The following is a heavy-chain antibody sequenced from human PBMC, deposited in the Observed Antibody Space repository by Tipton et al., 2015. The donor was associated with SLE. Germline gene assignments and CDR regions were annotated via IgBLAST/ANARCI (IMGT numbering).Heavy chain of an antibody. CDR1: GFTFDDYA. D-gene: IGHD1-26*01. Sequence: SLRLSCAASGFTFDDYAMHWVRQAPGKGLEWVSLISWDGGSTYYADSVKGRFTISRDNSKNSLYLQMNSLRAEDTALYYCAKAPYSGGLGEHFQHWGQGTLVTVSS. V-gene: IGHV3-43D*03. J-gene: IGHJ1*01. CDR3: AKAPYSGGLGEHFQH. CDR2: ISWDGGST.